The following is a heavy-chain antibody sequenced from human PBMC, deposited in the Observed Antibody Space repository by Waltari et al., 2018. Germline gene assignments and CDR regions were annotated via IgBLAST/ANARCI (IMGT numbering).Heavy chain of an antibody. V-gene: IGHV3-23*01. Sequence: EVQLLESGGGLVQPGGSLKLSCATSGFTFGSHYMSWVSQAPGKGLGGVSTIGGSGGTRYVDSVKGRFTISRDNSKNTLYLQMNSLRVEDTAVYYCADWNHVDYWGQGTLVTVSS. CDR2: IGGSGGTR. D-gene: IGHD1-1*01. CDR3: ADWNHVDY. CDR1: GFTFGSHY. J-gene: IGHJ4*02.